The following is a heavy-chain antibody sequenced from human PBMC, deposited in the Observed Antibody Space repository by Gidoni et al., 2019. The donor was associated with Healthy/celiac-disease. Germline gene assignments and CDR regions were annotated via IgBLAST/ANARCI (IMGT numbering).Heavy chain of an antibody. Sequence: EVQLVESGGGLVKTGGSLRLSCAASGFTFSNAWMSRVRQAPGKGLEWVSRIKSKTDGGTTDYAAPVKGRFTISRDDSKNTLYLQMNSLKTEDTAVYYCTTDLPIITMVQGVMGWFDPWGQGTLVTVSS. V-gene: IGHV3-15*01. J-gene: IGHJ5*02. CDR2: IKSKTDGGTT. CDR1: GFTFSNAW. D-gene: IGHD3-10*01. CDR3: TTDLPIITMVQGVMGWFDP.